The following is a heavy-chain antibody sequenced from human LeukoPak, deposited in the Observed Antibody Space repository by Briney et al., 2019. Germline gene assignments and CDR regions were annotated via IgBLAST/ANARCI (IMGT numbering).Heavy chain of an antibody. D-gene: IGHD1-14*01. CDR2: TSYDGSNN. CDR3: AKKKTTGYYSYYAMDV. J-gene: IGHJ6*02. CDR1: GFTFSTFD. V-gene: IGHV3-30*18. Sequence: GGSLRLSCAASGFTFSTFDMHWVRQAPDKGLEWVAVTSYDGSNNYYAESVKGRFTISRDNSKSTLYLQMSSLRAEDTALYYCAKKKTTGYYSYYAMDVWGQGTTVTVSS.